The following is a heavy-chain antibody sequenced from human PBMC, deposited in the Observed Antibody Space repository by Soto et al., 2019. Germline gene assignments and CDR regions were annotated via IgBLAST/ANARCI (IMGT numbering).Heavy chain of an antibody. CDR1: RFPFSFYA. Sequence: QVELVESGGGVVRPGRSLRLSCAASRFPFSFYAMHWVRQAPGKGLEFVAVLLDDGSKYYADSVKGRFTISKDNSMKTVDLEMSSLRPEDTALYYCAKEGTGLYNDFEIWGQGTMVTVS. J-gene: IGHJ3*02. CDR3: AKEGTGLYNDFEI. V-gene: IGHV3-30*18. CDR2: LLDDGSK. D-gene: IGHD3-10*01.